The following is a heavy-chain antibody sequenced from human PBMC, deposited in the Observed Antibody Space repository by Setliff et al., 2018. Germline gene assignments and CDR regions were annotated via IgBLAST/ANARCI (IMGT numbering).Heavy chain of an antibody. CDR3: ARGKDYYDSSGYGRGYFDY. J-gene: IGHJ4*03. Sequence: SETLSLTCTVSGGSISSYYWSWIRQPAGKGLEWIGHIYIGGSANYNPSLKSRVTMSIDTSKNQFSLKLNSVTAADTAVYYCARGKDYYDSSGYGRGYFDYWGQRDHGHRLL. CDR1: GGSISSYY. CDR2: IYIGGSA. D-gene: IGHD3-22*01. V-gene: IGHV4-4*07.